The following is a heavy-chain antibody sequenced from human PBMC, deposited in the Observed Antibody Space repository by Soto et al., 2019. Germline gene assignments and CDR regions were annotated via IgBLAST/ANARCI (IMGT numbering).Heavy chain of an antibody. CDR3: ARDQWIQLWLLGYDY. CDR1: GYTFTGYY. CDR2: INPNSGGT. Sequence: GASVKVSCKASGYTFTGYYMHWVRQAPGQGREWMGWINPNSGGTNYAQKFQGRVTMTRDTSISTAYMELSRLRSDDTAVYYCARDQWIQLWLLGYDYWGQGTLVTVSS. J-gene: IGHJ4*02. D-gene: IGHD5-18*01. V-gene: IGHV1-2*02.